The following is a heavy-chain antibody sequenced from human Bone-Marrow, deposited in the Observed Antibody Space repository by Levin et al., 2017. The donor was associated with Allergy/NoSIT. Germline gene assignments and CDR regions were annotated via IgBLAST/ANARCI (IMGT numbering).Heavy chain of an antibody. J-gene: IGHJ4*02. CDR3: VKDKRAATPDYFDY. D-gene: IGHD2-15*01. CDR2: ISWNSGSL. Sequence: SLKISCTASGFTFDDYAMHWVRQGPGKGLEWVSGISWNSGSLAYADSVKGRFTISRDNAKNSLYLQMNSLRAEDTAFYCCVKDKRAATPDYFDYWGQGTLVTVSS. V-gene: IGHV3-9*01. CDR1: GFTFDDYA.